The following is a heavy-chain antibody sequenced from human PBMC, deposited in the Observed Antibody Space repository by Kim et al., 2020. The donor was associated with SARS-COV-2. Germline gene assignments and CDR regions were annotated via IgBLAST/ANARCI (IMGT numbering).Heavy chain of an antibody. D-gene: IGHD6-19*01. V-gene: IGHV3-30*04. CDR1: GFTFSSYA. J-gene: IGHJ4*02. CDR2: ISYDGSNK. Sequence: GGSLRLSCAASGFTFSSYAMHWVRQAPGKGLEWVAVISYDGSNKYYADSVKGRFTISRDNSKNTLYLQMNSLRAEDTAVYYCARGPLAVAGLHFDYWGQGTLVTVSS. CDR3: ARGPLAVAGLHFDY.